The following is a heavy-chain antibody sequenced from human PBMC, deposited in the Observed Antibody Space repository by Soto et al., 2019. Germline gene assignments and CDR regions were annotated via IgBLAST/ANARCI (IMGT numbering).Heavy chain of an antibody. D-gene: IGHD3-22*01. CDR1: GFTFTSSA. V-gene: IGHV1-58*01. CDR2: IVVGSGNT. CDR3: AADRSGHYYDSSPLDY. J-gene: IGHJ4*02. Sequence: QMQLVQSGPEVKKPGTSEKVSCKASGFTFTSSAVQWVRQARGQRLEWIGWIVVGSGNTNYAQKFQERVTITRDMSTSTAYMELSSLRSEDTAVYYCAADRSGHYYDSSPLDYWGQGTLVTVSS.